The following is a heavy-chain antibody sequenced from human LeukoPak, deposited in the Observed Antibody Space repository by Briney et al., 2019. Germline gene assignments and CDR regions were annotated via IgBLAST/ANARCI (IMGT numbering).Heavy chain of an antibody. V-gene: IGHV3-33*01. Sequence: GGSLRLSCAASGFTFNNYGMHWVRQAPGKGLEWVALIWYDGTNKYYGDSVKGRFTISRDNSKNTLYLQMNSLRAEDTAVYYCAREGVGSVDYWGQGTLVTVSS. CDR3: AREGVGSVDY. D-gene: IGHD2-15*01. CDR1: GFTFNNYG. CDR2: IWYDGTNK. J-gene: IGHJ4*02.